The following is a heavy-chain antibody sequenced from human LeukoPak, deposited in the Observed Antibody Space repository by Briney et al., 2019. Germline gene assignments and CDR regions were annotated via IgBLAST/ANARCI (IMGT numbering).Heavy chain of an antibody. D-gene: IGHD3-22*01. J-gene: IGHJ5*02. CDR2: IYYSGST. CDR1: GGSISSYY. Sequence: SETLSLTCTVSGGSISSYYWSWIRQPPGKGLEWIGYIYYSGSTNYNPSLKSRVTISVDTSKNQFSLKLSSVTAADTAVYYYAIGIYDSSGLNWFDPWGQGTLVTVSS. V-gene: IGHV4-59*01. CDR3: AIGIYDSSGLNWFDP.